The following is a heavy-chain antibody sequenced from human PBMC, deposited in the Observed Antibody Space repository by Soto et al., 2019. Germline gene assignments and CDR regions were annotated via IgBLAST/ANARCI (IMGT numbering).Heavy chain of an antibody. CDR1: GFTFSTYW. D-gene: IGHD3-22*01. CDR2: IKEDGSEK. CDR3: ARGWGYFDSSGFPYLYAMDV. J-gene: IGHJ6*02. Sequence: GGSLRLSCAASGFTFSTYWMSWVRQAPGKGLEWVANIKEDGSEKYYVDSVEGRFTISRDNAKNSLYLQMTSLRAEDAALYYCARGWGYFDSSGFPYLYAMDVWGQGTTVTVSS. V-gene: IGHV3-7*01.